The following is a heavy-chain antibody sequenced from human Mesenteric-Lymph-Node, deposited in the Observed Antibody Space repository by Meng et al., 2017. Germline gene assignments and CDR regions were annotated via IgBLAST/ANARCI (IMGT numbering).Heavy chain of an antibody. CDR3: ARGPARITIFGVVIIQRYFDY. Sequence: QVHVQQLGSGLLKPSEPLSPPCAVYGVYFSGYYWSWIRQPPGKGLEWIGEINHSGSTNYNPSLKSRVTISVDTSKNQFSLKLSSVTAADTAVYYCARGPARITIFGVVIIQRYFDYWGQGTLVTVSS. CDR2: INHSGST. D-gene: IGHD3-3*01. CDR1: GVYFSGYY. J-gene: IGHJ4*02. V-gene: IGHV4-34*01.